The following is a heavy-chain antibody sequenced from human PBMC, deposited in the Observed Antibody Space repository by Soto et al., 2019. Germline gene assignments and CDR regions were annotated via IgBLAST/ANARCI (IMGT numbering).Heavy chain of an antibody. J-gene: IGHJ5*02. Sequence: LSLTCTVSNGSISNFYWNWIRQSAGKGLEWIGRIHGSGSATYNPSLRSRVTMSVDTSKNQFSLKVNSVTGADTAVYYCARSSHKESWFDPWGQGTLVTVSS. CDR2: IHGSGSA. D-gene: IGHD6-13*01. CDR3: ARSSHKESWFDP. V-gene: IGHV4-4*07. CDR1: NGSISNFY.